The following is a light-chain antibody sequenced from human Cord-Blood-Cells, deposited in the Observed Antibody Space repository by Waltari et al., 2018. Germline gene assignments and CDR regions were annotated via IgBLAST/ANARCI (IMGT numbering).Light chain of an antibody. J-gene: IGLJ3*02. Sequence: SYELTQPSSVSVSPGQTARITCSGDVLAKKKPRWFQQKPGQAPVLVIYKNSERPSGIPERFPGSSSGTTVTLTIRGAQVEDEADYYCYSAADNNWVFGGGTKLTVL. CDR3: YSAADNNWV. V-gene: IGLV3-27*01. CDR2: KNS. CDR1: VLAKKK.